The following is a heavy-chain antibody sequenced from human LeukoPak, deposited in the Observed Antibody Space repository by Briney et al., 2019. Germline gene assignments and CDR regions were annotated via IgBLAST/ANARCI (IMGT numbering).Heavy chain of an antibody. CDR2: INGDGINT. V-gene: IGHV3-74*01. Sequence: GGSLRLSCAASGFTFSSYWMTWVRQAPGRGLVWVSGINGDGINTNYADSVKGRFTISRDNAKNTLYLQMNSLRGEDTAVYYCARTDYYDRWGQGTLVTVSS. J-gene: IGHJ4*02. CDR3: ARTDYYDR. D-gene: IGHD3-22*01. CDR1: GFTFSSYW.